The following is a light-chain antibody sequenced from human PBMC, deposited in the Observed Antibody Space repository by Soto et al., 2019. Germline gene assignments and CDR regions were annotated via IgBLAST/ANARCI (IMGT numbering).Light chain of an antibody. CDR3: QHYDNLPLT. V-gene: IGKV1-33*01. CDR1: QDISNY. J-gene: IGKJ3*01. Sequence: DIQMTQSPSSLSASVGDRVTITCQASQDISNYLNWYQQKPGKAPKLLIYDASTLETGVPSSFSGSGSGTEFTFTISSLQPEDIATYYCQHYDNLPLTFGPGTKVDIK. CDR2: DAS.